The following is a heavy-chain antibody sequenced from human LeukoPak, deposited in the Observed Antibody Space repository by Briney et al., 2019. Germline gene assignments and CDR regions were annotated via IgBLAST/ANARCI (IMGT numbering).Heavy chain of an antibody. D-gene: IGHD4-11*01. CDR2: INPNSGET. Sequence: EASVKVSCKTSGYTFTDYYIHWVRQAPGQGLEWMGWINPNSGETNSAHKFQGRVTMTGDTSISTAYMELRRVTSDDTAVYYCARDRDYSNTERGFDYWGQGTLVTVSS. J-gene: IGHJ4*02. CDR3: ARDRDYSNTERGFDY. V-gene: IGHV1-2*07. CDR1: GYTFTDYY.